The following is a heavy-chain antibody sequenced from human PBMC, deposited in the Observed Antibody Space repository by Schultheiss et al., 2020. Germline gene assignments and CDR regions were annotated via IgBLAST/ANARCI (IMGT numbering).Heavy chain of an antibody. Sequence: GGSLRLSCAASGFTFSSYDMHWVRQATGKGLEWVSAIGTAGDPYYPGSVKGRFTISRENAKNSLYLQMNSLRDEDTAVYYCARDFPPYYYGSGSYGMDVWGQGTTVTVSS. CDR3: ARDFPPYYYGSGSYGMDV. D-gene: IGHD3-10*01. J-gene: IGHJ6*02. CDR1: GFTFSSYD. V-gene: IGHV3-13*05. CDR2: IGTAGDP.